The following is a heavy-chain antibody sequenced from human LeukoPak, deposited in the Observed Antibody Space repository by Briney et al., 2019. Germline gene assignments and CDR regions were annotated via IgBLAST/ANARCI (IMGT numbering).Heavy chain of an antibody. CDR3: ARDRVDGCSSTSCCWVYYYMDV. CDR2: ISSSSSYI. CDR1: GFTFSSYS. J-gene: IGHJ6*03. Sequence: GGSLRLSCAASGFTFSSYSMNWVRQAPGKGLEWVSSISSSSSYIYYADSVKGRFTISRDNAKNSLYLQMNSLRAEDTAVYYCARDRVDGCSSTSCCWVYYYMDVWGKGTTVTVSS. V-gene: IGHV3-21*01. D-gene: IGHD2-2*01.